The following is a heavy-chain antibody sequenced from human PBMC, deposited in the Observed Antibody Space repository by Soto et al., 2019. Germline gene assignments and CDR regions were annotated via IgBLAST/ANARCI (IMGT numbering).Heavy chain of an antibody. CDR2: IYHSETT. CDR3: ARDSRSTTTYGLDV. V-gene: IGHV4-30-2*01. J-gene: IGHJ6*02. Sequence: QLQLQESGSGLVKPSQTLSLSCAVSGGSISSGGYSWSWIRLPPGKGLEWIGYIYHSETTNYNPSLKSRVTISVDSSKNHLSLKLKSVTPADTAVYYCARDSRSTTTYGLDVWGQGTTVTVSS. CDR1: GGSISSGGYS. D-gene: IGHD4-4*01.